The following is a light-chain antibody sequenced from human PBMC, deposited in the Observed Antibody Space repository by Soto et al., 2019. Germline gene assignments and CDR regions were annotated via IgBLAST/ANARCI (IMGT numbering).Light chain of an antibody. J-gene: IGLJ1*01. V-gene: IGLV2-14*01. CDR1: SSDVGGFNY. CDR2: DVS. CDR3: SSYTSSSTLYV. Sequence: QSALTQPASVGGSARQWITISFTGTSSDVGGFNYVSWYQQHPGKAPKFMVYDVSNRPSGVSNCFSGSKSGNTASLTISGLQAEDEADYYCSSYTSSSTLYVFGTGTKVTV.